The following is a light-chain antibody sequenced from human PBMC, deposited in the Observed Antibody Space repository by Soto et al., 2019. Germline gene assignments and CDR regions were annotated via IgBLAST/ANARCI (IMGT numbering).Light chain of an antibody. Sequence: EIVMTQSPATLSVSPGERATLSCRASQSVSSNFAWYQQKPGQAPRLLIYGASTRATGIPARFSGSGSGTEFTLTISSLQSEDFAIYYCQQYNNWPRETFGQGTKVEFK. J-gene: IGKJ1*01. V-gene: IGKV3-15*01. CDR3: QQYNNWPRET. CDR1: QSVSSN. CDR2: GAS.